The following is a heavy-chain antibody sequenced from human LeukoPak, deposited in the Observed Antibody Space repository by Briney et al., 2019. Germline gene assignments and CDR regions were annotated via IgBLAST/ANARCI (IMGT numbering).Heavy chain of an antibody. CDR1: GGSISSSSYY. V-gene: IGHV4-39*01. Sequence: SETLSLTCTVSGGSISSSSYYWGWIRQPPGKGLEWIGSVYYSGSTNYNPSLKSRVTISVDTSKNQFSLRLTSVTAADTAVYYCARQTGSGLFILPGGQGTLVTVSS. CDR2: VYYSGST. D-gene: IGHD3/OR15-3a*01. CDR3: ARQTGSGLFILP. J-gene: IGHJ4*02.